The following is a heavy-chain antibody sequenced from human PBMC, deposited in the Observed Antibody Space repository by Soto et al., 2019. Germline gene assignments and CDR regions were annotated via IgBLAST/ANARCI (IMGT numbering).Heavy chain of an antibody. Sequence: SETLSLTCTVSGGSISSSSYYWGWIRQPPGKGLEWIGSIYYSGSTYYNPSLKSRVTISVDTSKNQFSLKLISVTAADTAVYYCARRLYYDSSGFEGGGMDVWGQGTTVT. CDR1: GGSISSSSYY. CDR2: IYYSGST. V-gene: IGHV4-39*01. D-gene: IGHD3-22*01. J-gene: IGHJ6*02. CDR3: ARRLYYDSSGFEGGGMDV.